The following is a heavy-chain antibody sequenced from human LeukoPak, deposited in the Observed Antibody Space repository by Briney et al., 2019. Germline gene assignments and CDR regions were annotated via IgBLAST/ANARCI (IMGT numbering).Heavy chain of an antibody. CDR1: GGSINNYY. CDR3: ARSGSYGYGSYYYYYMDV. V-gene: IGHV4-59*12. J-gene: IGHJ6*03. Sequence: SETLSLTCTVSGGSINNYYWSWIRQPPGKGLEWIGYISYSRSTNYNPSLKSRATISVDTSKNQFSLKLSSVTAADTAVYYCARSGSYGYGSYYYYYMDVWGKGTTVTVSS. CDR2: ISYSRST. D-gene: IGHD5-18*01.